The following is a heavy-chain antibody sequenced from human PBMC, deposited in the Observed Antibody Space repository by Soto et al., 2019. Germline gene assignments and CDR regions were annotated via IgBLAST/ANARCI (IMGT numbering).Heavy chain of an antibody. V-gene: IGHV1-2*04. CDR3: ARGRWGQQQLVLFDY. Sequence: ASVKVSCKASGYTFTGYYMHWVRQAPGQGLEWMGWINPNSGGTNYAQKFQGWVTMTRDTSISTAYMELSRLRSDDTAVYYCARGRWGQQQLVLFDYWGQGTLVTVSS. CDR2: INPNSGGT. D-gene: IGHD6-13*01. CDR1: GYTFTGYY. J-gene: IGHJ4*02.